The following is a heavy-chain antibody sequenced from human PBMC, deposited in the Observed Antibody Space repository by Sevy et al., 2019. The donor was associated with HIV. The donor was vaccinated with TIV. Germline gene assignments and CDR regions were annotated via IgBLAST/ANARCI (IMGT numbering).Heavy chain of an antibody. Sequence: SETLSLSCSVSGGSVSSGTYYWSWIRQPPGKGLEWIGHIYKTGSTNYKLSLQSRVTISVDTSTNQFSLRLRSVTAAVTAVYYCARVPRGQLWYSGSLGGYYYHMDVWGKGTTVTVS. CDR2: IYKTGST. CDR1: GGSVSSGTYY. CDR3: ARVPRGQLWYSGSLGGYYYHMDV. D-gene: IGHD3-16*01. V-gene: IGHV4-61*01. J-gene: IGHJ6*03.